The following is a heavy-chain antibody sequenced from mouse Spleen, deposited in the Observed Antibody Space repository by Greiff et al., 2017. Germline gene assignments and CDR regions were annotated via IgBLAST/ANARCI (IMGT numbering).Heavy chain of an antibody. V-gene: IGHV5-17*01. Sequence: EVKLVESGGGLVKPGGSLKLSCAASGFTFSDYGMHWVRQAPEKGLEWVAYISSGSSTIYYADTVKGRFTISRDNAKNTLFLQMTSLRSEDTAMYYCANDYDVYYAMDYWGQGTSVTVSS. CDR3: ANDYDVYYAMDY. CDR1: GFTFSDYG. J-gene: IGHJ4*01. CDR2: ISSGSSTI. D-gene: IGHD2-4*01.